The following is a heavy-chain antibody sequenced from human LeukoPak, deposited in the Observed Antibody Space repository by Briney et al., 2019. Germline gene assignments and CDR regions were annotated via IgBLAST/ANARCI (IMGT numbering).Heavy chain of an antibody. Sequence: SETLSLTCAVYGGSFSGYYWSWIRQPPGKGLEWIGEINHSGSTNYNPSLKSRVTISVDTSKNQFSLKLSSVTAADTAVYYCARRSIAARPDYWGQGTLVTVSS. J-gene: IGHJ4*02. CDR2: INHSGST. D-gene: IGHD6-6*01. CDR3: ARRSIAARPDY. CDR1: GGSFSGYY. V-gene: IGHV4-34*01.